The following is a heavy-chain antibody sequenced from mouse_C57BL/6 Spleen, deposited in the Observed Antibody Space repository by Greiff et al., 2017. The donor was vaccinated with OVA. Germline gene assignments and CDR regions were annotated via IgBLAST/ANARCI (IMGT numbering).Heavy chain of an antibody. D-gene: IGHD2-4*01. Sequence: EVQVVESEGGLVQPGSSMKLSCTASGFTFSDYYMAWVRQVPEKGLEWVANINYDGSSTYYLDSLKSRFIISRDNAKNILYLQMSSLKSEDTATYYCAKEGDYTFLYYFDYWGQGTTLTVSS. CDR3: AKEGDYTFLYYFDY. J-gene: IGHJ2*01. V-gene: IGHV5-16*01. CDR2: INYDGSST. CDR1: GFTFSDYY.